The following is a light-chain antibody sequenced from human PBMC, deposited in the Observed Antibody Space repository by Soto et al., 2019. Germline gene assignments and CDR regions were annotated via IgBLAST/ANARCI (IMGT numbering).Light chain of an antibody. CDR2: AAS. Sequence: DIQMTQSPSSLSASVGDRVSITCRASQDIANFLAWYQHKAGKVPTLLIYAASTLQSGVPSRFSGSASGTDLTLTISSLQPEDVATYYCQKYNSPPRTFGQGTKVEV. J-gene: IGKJ1*01. V-gene: IGKV1-27*01. CDR1: QDIANF. CDR3: QKYNSPPRT.